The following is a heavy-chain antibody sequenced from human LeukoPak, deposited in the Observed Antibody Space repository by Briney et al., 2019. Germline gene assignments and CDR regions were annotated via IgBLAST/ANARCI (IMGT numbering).Heavy chain of an antibody. V-gene: IGHV3-21*01. J-gene: IGHJ4*02. Sequence: PGGSLRLSCAASGFTFSSYRMNWVRQAPGKGLEWVSSISSSSSYIYYADSVKGRFTISRDNAKNSLYLQMNGLRAEDTAVYYCARATYYVSSGYEVSNFDYWGQGTLVTVSS. CDR2: ISSSSSYI. D-gene: IGHD3-22*01. CDR1: GFTFSSYR. CDR3: ARATYYVSSGYEVSNFDY.